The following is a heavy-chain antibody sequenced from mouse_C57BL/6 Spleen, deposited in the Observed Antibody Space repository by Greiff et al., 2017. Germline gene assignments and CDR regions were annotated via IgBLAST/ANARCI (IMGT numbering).Heavy chain of an antibody. Sequence: VQLQQSGPELVKPGASVKIPCKASGYTFTDYNMDWVKQSHGKSLEWIGDINPNNGGTIYNQKFKGKATLTVDKSSSTAYMELRSLPSEDTAVYYCARSTMVTAYYFDYWGQGTTLTVSS. J-gene: IGHJ2*01. V-gene: IGHV1-18*01. CDR2: INPNNGGT. D-gene: IGHD2-2*01. CDR3: ARSTMVTAYYFDY. CDR1: GYTFTDYN.